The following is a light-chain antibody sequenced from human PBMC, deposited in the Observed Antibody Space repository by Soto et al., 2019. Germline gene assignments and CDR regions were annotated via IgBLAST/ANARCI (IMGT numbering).Light chain of an antibody. J-gene: IGKJ1*01. V-gene: IGKV1-8*01. Sequence: AIRMTQSPSSFSASTGDRVTITCRASQGISSYLAWYQQKPGKAPKLLIYAASTLQSGVPSRFSGSGSGTDVTLPISCLQSEDFATYYCQQYYSYPLTFGQGTKVEIK. CDR3: QQYYSYPLT. CDR1: QGISSY. CDR2: AAS.